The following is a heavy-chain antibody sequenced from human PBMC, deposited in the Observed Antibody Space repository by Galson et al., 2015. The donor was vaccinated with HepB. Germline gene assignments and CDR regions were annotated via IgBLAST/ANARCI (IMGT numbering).Heavy chain of an antibody. V-gene: IGHV3-7*01. J-gene: IGHJ4*02. CDR1: GFTFSSYR. D-gene: IGHD2-21*02. Sequence: SLRLSCAASGFTFSSYRMSWVRQAPGKGLEWVANIKQDGSEKYYVDSVKGRFTISRDNAKNSLYLQMNSLRAEDTAVYYCARVPLEVTLWLYFDYWGQGTLVTVSS. CDR2: IKQDGSEK. CDR3: ARVPLEVTLWLYFDY.